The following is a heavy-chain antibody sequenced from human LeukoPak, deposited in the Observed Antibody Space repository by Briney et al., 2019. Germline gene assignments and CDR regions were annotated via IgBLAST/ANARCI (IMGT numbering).Heavy chain of an antibody. J-gene: IGHJ4*02. Sequence: ASVKVSCKASGYTFTSYGISWVRQAPGQGLEWMGWISAYNGSTNYAQKLQGGVTMTTGTSTSTAYMELRSLRSDDTAVYYCAREGCSGGSCSYYFDYWGQGTLVTVSS. CDR2: ISAYNGST. CDR3: AREGCSGGSCSYYFDY. D-gene: IGHD2-15*01. CDR1: GYTFTSYG. V-gene: IGHV1-18*01.